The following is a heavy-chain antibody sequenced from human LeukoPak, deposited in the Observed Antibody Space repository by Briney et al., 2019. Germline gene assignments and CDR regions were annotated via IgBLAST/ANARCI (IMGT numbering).Heavy chain of an antibody. J-gene: IGHJ4*02. CDR1: GFTFSGSA. CDR2: IRSKANSYAT. D-gene: IGHD1-26*01. Sequence: GGSLRLSCAASGFTFSGSAMHWVRQASGKGLEWVGRIRSKANSYATAYAASVKGGFTISRDDSKNTAYLQMNSLKTEDTAVYYCARRRDSGSLQHFDYWGQGTLVTVSS. CDR3: ARRRDSGSLQHFDY. V-gene: IGHV3-73*01.